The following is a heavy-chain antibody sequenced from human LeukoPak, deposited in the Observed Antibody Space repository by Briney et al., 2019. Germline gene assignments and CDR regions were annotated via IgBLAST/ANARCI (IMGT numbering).Heavy chain of an antibody. Sequence: GGSLRLSCAASGFTFSSYGMHWVRQAPGKGLEWVAVISYDGSNKYYADSVKGRFTISRDNSKNTLYLQMNSLRAEDTAVYYCASSLWSGYYGHYYYMDVWGKGTTVTVSS. D-gene: IGHD3-3*01. V-gene: IGHV3-30*03. J-gene: IGHJ6*03. CDR3: ASSLWSGYYGHYYYMDV. CDR2: ISYDGSNK. CDR1: GFTFSSYG.